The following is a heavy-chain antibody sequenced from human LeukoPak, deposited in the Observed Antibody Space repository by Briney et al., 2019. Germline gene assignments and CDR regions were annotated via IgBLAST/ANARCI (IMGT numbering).Heavy chain of an antibody. J-gene: IGHJ3*02. Sequence: GGSLRLSCAASGFTFSSYSMNWVRQAPGKGLEWVSSISSSGTYVYYADSVKGRFTISRDNAKNSSSPQMNSLRADDAAVYYCARASSKQLAGYLPDGFDIWGQGTMVTVSS. CDR3: ARASSKQLAGYLPDGFDI. CDR2: ISSSGTYV. D-gene: IGHD3-9*01. V-gene: IGHV3-21*01. CDR1: GFTFSSYS.